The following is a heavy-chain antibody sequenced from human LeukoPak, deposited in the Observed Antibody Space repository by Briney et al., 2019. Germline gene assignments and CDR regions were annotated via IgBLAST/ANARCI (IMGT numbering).Heavy chain of an antibody. Sequence: GGSLRLSCAASGFTVSSNYMTWVRQAPGKGLEWVSVIYGGGGTYYADSAKGRFTISRDNSMNTLYLQMKSLRVDDSAVYYCARSWLSGDLSFAYWGQGALVTVSS. D-gene: IGHD7-27*01. V-gene: IGHV3-66*02. CDR3: ARSWLSGDLSFAY. CDR1: GFTVSSNY. J-gene: IGHJ4*02. CDR2: IYGGGGT.